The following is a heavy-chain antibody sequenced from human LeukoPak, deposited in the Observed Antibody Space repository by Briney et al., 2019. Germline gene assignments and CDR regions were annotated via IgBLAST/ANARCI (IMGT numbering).Heavy chain of an antibody. CDR3: ASGTYSWTPF. V-gene: IGHV3-30-3*01. CDR2: ISYVGGNI. Sequence: PGGSLRLSCAASGVTFSDSAVHRVPHAPDKGREGGALISYVGGNIYYVHSLKSRFTISPDNSKNTLSLHMSSLRRADTAVYYFASGTYSWTPFWGQGTLVTVPS. CDR1: GVTFSDSA. J-gene: IGHJ4*02. D-gene: IGHD1-26*01.